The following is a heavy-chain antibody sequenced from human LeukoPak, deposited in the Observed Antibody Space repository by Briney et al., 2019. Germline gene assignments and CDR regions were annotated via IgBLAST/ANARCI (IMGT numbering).Heavy chain of an antibody. CDR3: ARDGVVVVPAAIAYDDAFDI. V-gene: IGHV4-39*07. Sequence: SETLSLTCTVSGGSISSSSYYWSWIRQPPGKGLEWIGEINHSGSTNYNPSLKSRVTISVDTSKNQFSLKLSSVTAADTAVYYCARDGVVVVPAAIAYDDAFDIWGQGTMVTVSS. CDR1: GGSISSSSYY. CDR2: INHSGST. J-gene: IGHJ3*02. D-gene: IGHD2-2*01.